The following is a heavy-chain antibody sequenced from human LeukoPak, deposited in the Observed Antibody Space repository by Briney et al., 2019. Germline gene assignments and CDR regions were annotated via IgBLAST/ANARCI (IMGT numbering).Heavy chain of an antibody. Sequence: SETLSLTCTVSGGSISSGGYYCSWVRQHPGKGLEWIGYIYYSGSTYYNPSLKSRVTISVDTSKNQFSLKLSSVTAADTAVYYCARDRDYGGNHRWAFDIWGQGTMVTVSS. J-gene: IGHJ3*02. CDR2: IYYSGST. CDR3: ARDRDYGGNHRWAFDI. CDR1: GGSISSGGYY. V-gene: IGHV4-31*03. D-gene: IGHD4-23*01.